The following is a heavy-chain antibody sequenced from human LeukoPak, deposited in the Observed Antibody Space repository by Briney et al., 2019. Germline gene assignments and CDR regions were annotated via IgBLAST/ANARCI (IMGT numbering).Heavy chain of an antibody. CDR1: GYTFTSYD. V-gene: IGHV1-8*01. J-gene: IGHJ4*01. CDR3: ARDPGYLQSDY. Sequence: GASVKVSCKASGYTFTSYDINWVRQATGQGLEWMGWMNPNSGNTGYAQKFQGRVTMTRDTSTSTAYMELNSLRSDDSAVYYCARDPGYLQSDYWGQGTLVSVPS. CDR2: MNPNSGNT. D-gene: IGHD5-24*01.